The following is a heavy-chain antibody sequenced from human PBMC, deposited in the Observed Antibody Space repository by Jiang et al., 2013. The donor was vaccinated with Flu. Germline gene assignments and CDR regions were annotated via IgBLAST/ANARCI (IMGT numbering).Heavy chain of an antibody. CDR1: GYPFDVYW. Sequence: VQLVESGAEVKKPGESLKISCKTSGYPFDVYWIAWVRQTPGKGLEWMGVIYPGDSDARYSPSFQGHVTMSVDKATGTATCGGSSLKASDTGKYYCARRVFQGEGYWELGFWGQG. J-gene: IGHJ4*02. CDR2: IYPGDSDA. CDR3: ARRVFQGEGYWELGF. D-gene: IGHD2-8*02. V-gene: IGHV5-51*03.